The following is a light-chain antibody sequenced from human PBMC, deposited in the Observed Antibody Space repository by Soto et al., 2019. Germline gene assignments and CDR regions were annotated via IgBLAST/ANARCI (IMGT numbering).Light chain of an antibody. CDR2: AAS. V-gene: IGKV1-12*01. CDR3: LQVDVYPWT. CDR1: QGISSW. J-gene: IGKJ1*01. Sequence: DIQMTQSPSSVSASVGDRVTITCLASQGISSWLAWYQKKAGKAPNLLIYAASSLQSGVPSRFSGSESGTDFTLTISSLQPEDFETYYCLQVDVYPWTFGQGTKVDIK.